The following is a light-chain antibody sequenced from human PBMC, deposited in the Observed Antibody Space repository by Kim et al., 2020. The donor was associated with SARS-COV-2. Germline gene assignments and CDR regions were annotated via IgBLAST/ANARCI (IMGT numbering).Light chain of an antibody. J-gene: IGKJ4*01. V-gene: IGKV3D-20*01. CDR1: QSLGSN. Sequence: PGERATLSCGASQSLGSNLAWYQQKPGLAPRLLIYDASSRATGIPDRFSGSGSGTDFTLTISRLEPEDFAVYYCQQYGSAPLTFGGGTKVDIK. CDR2: DAS. CDR3: QQYGSAPLT.